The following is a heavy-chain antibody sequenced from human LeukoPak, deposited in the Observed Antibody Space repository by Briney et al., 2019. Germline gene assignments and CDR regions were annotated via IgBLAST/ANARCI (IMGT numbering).Heavy chain of an antibody. CDR2: ISGSGGST. D-gene: IGHD2-2*01. Sequence: PGGSLRLSCAASGFTFSSYAMSWVRQAPGKGLEWVSAISGSGGSTYYADSVKGRFTIYRDNSKNALYLQMNSLRAEDTAVYYCAAKYQLNYYGMDVWGKGPTVTVSS. J-gene: IGHJ6*04. CDR3: AAKYQLNYYGMDV. V-gene: IGHV3-23*01. CDR1: GFTFSSYA.